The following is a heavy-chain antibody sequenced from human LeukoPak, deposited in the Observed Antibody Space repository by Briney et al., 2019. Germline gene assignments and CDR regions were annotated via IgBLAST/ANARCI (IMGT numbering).Heavy chain of an antibody. CDR1: GDTFTRCA. V-gene: IGHV1-3*01. D-gene: IGHD6-19*01. J-gene: IGHJ3*02. Sequence: ASLRVSCNTSGDTFTRCAVHWVRQAPGQRLEWMGWIHADSGNTKYSQKLQGRVTIARDTSASTIYMELSSLRFEDTAVYFCTIGLAGDWDAFDIWGLGTMVTVSS. CDR2: IHADSGNT. CDR3: TIGLAGDWDAFDI.